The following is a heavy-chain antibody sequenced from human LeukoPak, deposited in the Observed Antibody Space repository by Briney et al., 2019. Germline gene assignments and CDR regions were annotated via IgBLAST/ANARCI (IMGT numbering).Heavy chain of an antibody. Sequence: PGGSLRLSCAASGFTFSTYSMNWVRQAPGKGLEWVSSISSSSSYIYYADSVKGRFTISRDNAKNSLYLQMNSLRAEDTAVYYCARVIFQYDYGDYDYMDVWGKGTTVTISS. D-gene: IGHD4-17*01. J-gene: IGHJ6*03. CDR1: GFTFSTYS. CDR2: ISSSSSYI. CDR3: ARVIFQYDYGDYDYMDV. V-gene: IGHV3-21*01.